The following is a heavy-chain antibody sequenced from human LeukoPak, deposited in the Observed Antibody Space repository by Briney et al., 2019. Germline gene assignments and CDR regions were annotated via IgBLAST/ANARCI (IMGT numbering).Heavy chain of an antibody. CDR1: GITFSRYV. D-gene: IGHD3-9*01. Sequence: GGSLRLSCAASGITFSRYVMNWVRQAPGKGLELVSAISVSGDRAYYADSVKGRFTISRDNAKNTLYLQMNSLRVEDTAIYFCAKPLHDHDIYDSWGQGTLVTVSS. CDR2: ISVSGDRA. J-gene: IGHJ4*02. CDR3: AKPLHDHDIYDS. V-gene: IGHV3-23*01.